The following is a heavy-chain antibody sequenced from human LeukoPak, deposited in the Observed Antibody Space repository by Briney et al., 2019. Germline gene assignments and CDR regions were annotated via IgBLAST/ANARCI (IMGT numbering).Heavy chain of an antibody. CDR1: GYTFISYG. CDR2: IIPIFGTA. J-gene: IGHJ4*02. D-gene: IGHD5-12*01. CDR3: ARVRHSGYEDYFDY. V-gene: IGHV1-69*13. Sequence: GASVKVSCKASGYTFISYGISWVRQAPGQGLEWMGGIIPIFGTANYAQKFQGRVTITADESTSTAYMELSRLRSDDTAIYYCARVRHSGYEDYFDYWGQGTLVTVSS.